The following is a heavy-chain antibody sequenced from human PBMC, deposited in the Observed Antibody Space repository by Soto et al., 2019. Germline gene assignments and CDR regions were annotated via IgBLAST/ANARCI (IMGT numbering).Heavy chain of an antibody. CDR3: ARADRTLVTSYGLDV. V-gene: IGHV4-34*01. Sequence: SETLSLTCAVSGGSFSGFYWTWIRQPPGEGLEWIGEINHSGTINFKPSPRRTLTIYPDSPQKHFSTKLNSLTAADADVYYCARADRTLVTSYGLDVWGQVHTVT. J-gene: IGHJ6*02. CDR1: GGSFSGFY. D-gene: IGHD2-21*02. CDR2: INHSGTI.